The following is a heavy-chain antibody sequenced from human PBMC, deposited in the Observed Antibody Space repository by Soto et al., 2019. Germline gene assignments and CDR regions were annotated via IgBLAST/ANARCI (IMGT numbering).Heavy chain of an antibody. CDR2: VTGSGGST. CDR3: ARGWGGGGPNFFDT. V-gene: IGHV3-23*01. J-gene: IGHJ5*02. Sequence: EVQLLESGGVLVQPGGSLRLSCAASGLTFSSYGMNWVRQAPGKGLEWVSAVTGSGGSTYYADSVKGRFTISRDNSKSTLYMQMNILRVEDTALYYCARGWGGGGPNFFDTWGQGTLVTVSS. CDR1: GLTFSSYG. D-gene: IGHD1-26*01.